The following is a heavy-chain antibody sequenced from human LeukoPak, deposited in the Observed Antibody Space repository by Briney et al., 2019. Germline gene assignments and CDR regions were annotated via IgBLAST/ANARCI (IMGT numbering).Heavy chain of an antibody. CDR3: ARQLLVGATNFDY. V-gene: IGHV4-59*08. Sequence: PSETLSLTCTVSGGSIRSYYWSCIRQPPGKGLEWIGYIYYSGNTNYNPSLKSRVTMSVDTSKNQFSLKLSSVTAADTAVYYCARQLLVGATNFDYWGQGALVTVSS. CDR1: GGSIRSYY. CDR2: IYYSGNT. D-gene: IGHD1-26*01. J-gene: IGHJ4*02.